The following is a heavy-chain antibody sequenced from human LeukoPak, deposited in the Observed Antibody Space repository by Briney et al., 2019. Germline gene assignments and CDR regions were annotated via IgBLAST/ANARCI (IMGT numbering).Heavy chain of an antibody. CDR1: GFTFSSYW. D-gene: IGHD1-1*01. V-gene: IGHV3-74*01. J-gene: IGHJ3*02. CDR2: IKSDGSNT. Sequence: GGSLRLSCAASGFTFSSYWMYWVRQPPGKGLVWVSYIKSDGSNTSYADSVKGRFTVSRDNAKDSLYLQMNSLRAEDTAVYYCARIQLNAFDIWGQGTMVTVSS. CDR3: ARIQLNAFDI.